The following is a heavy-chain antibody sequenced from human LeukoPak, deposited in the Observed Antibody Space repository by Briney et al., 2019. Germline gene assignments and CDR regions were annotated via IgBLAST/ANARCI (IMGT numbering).Heavy chain of an antibody. V-gene: IGHV4-59*01. CDR2: MCYSGST. CDR3: AGRLWRRDGYNLSAFDI. CDR1: GGSIGSYY. Sequence: SETLSLTCTASGGSIGSYYWNWIRQPPGKGLEWIGYMCYSGSTSYNPSLKSRVTISVDTSKNQFSLKLSSVTAADTAVYYCAGRLWRRDGYNLSAFDIWGQGTMVTVS. J-gene: IGHJ3*02. D-gene: IGHD5-24*01.